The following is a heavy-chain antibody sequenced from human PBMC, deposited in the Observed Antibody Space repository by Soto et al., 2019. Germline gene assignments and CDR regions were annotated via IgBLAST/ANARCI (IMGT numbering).Heavy chain of an antibody. CDR2: ISAYNGNT. J-gene: IGHJ4*02. D-gene: IGHD6-13*01. CDR1: GYTFTSYA. Sequence: QVQLVQSGAEVKKPGASVKVSCKASGYTFTSYAISWVRQAPGQGLEWVGWISAYNGNTNYAQKLQGRVTMTTDTSTRTAYRELRSLRSDDTDMYYCARDAAAGRNDYWGQGTLVTVSS. CDR3: ARDAAAGRNDY. V-gene: IGHV1-18*01.